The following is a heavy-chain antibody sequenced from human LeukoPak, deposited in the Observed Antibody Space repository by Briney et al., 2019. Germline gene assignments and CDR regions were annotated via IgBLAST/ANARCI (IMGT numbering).Heavy chain of an antibody. CDR3: AKGGRGNGEVY. CDR2: IKQDGSEK. D-gene: IGHD2-8*01. CDR1: GFTFSSYW. Sequence: GSLRLSCAVSGFTFSSYWMNWVRQAPGKGLEWVANIKQDGSEKNYVDSVKGRFTISRDNAKSSLFLRMNDLRAEDTAVYYCAKGGRGNGEVYWGQGTLVTVSS. V-gene: IGHV3-7*01. J-gene: IGHJ4*02.